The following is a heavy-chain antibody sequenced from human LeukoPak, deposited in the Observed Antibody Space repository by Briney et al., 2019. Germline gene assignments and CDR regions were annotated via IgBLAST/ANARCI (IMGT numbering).Heavy chain of an antibody. CDR2: ITAYNGYT. D-gene: IGHD3-22*01. CDR1: GYTLISYG. V-gene: IGHV1-18*01. Sequence: ASVKVSCMASGYTLISYGISWVRQAPGQGLEWMGWITAYNGYTNYAQKFQGRVTMTTDASTSTAYMELGSLRSDDTAVYYCARNGSSYLDAFDIWGQGTLVTVSS. CDR3: ARNGSSYLDAFDI. J-gene: IGHJ3*02.